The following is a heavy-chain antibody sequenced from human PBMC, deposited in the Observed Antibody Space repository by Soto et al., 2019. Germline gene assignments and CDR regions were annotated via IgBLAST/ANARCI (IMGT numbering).Heavy chain of an antibody. D-gene: IGHD3-22*01. J-gene: IGHJ4*02. CDR1: GGPFSSGDYY. V-gene: IGHV4-30-4*01. CDR3: ARGDGYYR. CDR2: IYYRGST. Sequence: QVQLQESGPGLVNPSQTLSLTCTVSGGPFSSGDYYWGWIGQPPGKGLKWIGNIYYRGSTYYNPSLKSRVTISVDTSKNQFSLKLSSVTAADTAVYYCARGDGYYRWGQGTLVTVSS.